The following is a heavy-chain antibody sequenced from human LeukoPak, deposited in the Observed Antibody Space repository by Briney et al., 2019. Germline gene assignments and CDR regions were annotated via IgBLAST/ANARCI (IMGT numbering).Heavy chain of an antibody. CDR2: IIVVGVST. Sequence: PGGSLRLSCAPPGFTFRSYAIGWVPQAPGRGLEWVSPIIVVGVSTYYAAAVKGRSTISRDNSKNTLYLQMNSLRAEDTAVYYCAKRGMHSSSWYPIDYWGQGTLITVSS. V-gene: IGHV3-23*01. CDR3: AKRGMHSSSWYPIDY. J-gene: IGHJ4*02. CDR1: GFTFRSYA. D-gene: IGHD6-13*01.